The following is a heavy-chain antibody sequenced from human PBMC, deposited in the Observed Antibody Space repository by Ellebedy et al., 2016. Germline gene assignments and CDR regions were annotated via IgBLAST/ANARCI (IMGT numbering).Heavy chain of an antibody. CDR1: GGSFSGYY. D-gene: IGHD6-13*01. J-gene: IGHJ6*03. Sequence: SETLSLTXAVYGGSFSGYYWSWIRQPPGKGLEWIGEINHSGSTNYNPSLKSRVTMSVDTSKNQFSLKLSSVTAADTAVYYCARVFSGIPSAGGYYYYYYMDVWGKGTTVTVSS. CDR2: INHSGST. CDR3: ARVFSGIPSAGGYYYYYYMDV. V-gene: IGHV4-34*01.